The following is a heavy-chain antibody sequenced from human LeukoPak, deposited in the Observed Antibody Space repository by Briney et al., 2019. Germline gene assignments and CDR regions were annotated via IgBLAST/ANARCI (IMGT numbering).Heavy chain of an antibody. V-gene: IGHV4-31*03. J-gene: IGHJ4*02. Sequence: PSQTLSLTCTVSGGSISSGGYYWSWIRQHPGKGLEWIEYIYYSGSTYYNPSLKSRVTISVDTSKNQFSLRLSSVTAADTAVYYCARDPGIVGAASLDYWGQGTLVTVSS. D-gene: IGHD1-26*01. CDR1: GGSISSGGYY. CDR2: IYYSGST. CDR3: ARDPGIVGAASLDY.